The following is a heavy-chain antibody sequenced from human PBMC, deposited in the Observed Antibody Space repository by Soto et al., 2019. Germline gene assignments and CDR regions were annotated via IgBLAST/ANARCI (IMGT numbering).Heavy chain of an antibody. V-gene: IGHV1-69*08. CDR2: IIPVPGTA. CDR3: AREGDSSHCFDY. J-gene: IGHJ4*02. Sequence: QVQLVSSGAEVKKPGSSVKVSCKASGYSFRRYTISWVRQAPGQGLEWLGRIIPVPGTANYAQKFQGRVTSTAHKSTGTTYLEVSSLTSQDTAVYYCAREGDSSHCFDYWGQGTLVTVSS. D-gene: IGHD6-6*01. CDR1: GYSFRRYT.